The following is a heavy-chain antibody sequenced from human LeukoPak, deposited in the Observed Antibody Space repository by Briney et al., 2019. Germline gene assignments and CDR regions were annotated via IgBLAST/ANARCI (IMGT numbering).Heavy chain of an antibody. J-gene: IGHJ6*02. D-gene: IGHD3-10*01. CDR1: GFTFSSYS. Sequence: GGSLRLSCTASGFTFSSYSMNWVRQAPGKGLEWVSSISSSSSYIYYADSVKGRFTISRDNAKNSLYLQMNSLRAEDTAVYYCARDNRAWFGELSYYYYGMDVWGQGTTVTVSS. CDR2: ISSSSSYI. V-gene: IGHV3-21*01. CDR3: ARDNRAWFGELSYYYYGMDV.